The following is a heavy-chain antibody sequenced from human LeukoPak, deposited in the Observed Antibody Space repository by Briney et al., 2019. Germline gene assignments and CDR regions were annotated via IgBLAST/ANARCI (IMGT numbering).Heavy chain of an antibody. J-gene: IGHJ4*02. CDR3: ARLRTGRFSTSWFDY. CDR2: IKQDGSEK. CDR1: GFSFSSYW. Sequence: GGSLRLSCAASGFSFSSYWMSWVRQAPGKGLEWVANIKQDGSEKYYVDSVKGRFTVSRDNAKNSLFLQVYSLTAEDTATYYCARLRTGRFSTSWFDYWGQGSLVTVSS. D-gene: IGHD6-13*01. V-gene: IGHV3-7*01.